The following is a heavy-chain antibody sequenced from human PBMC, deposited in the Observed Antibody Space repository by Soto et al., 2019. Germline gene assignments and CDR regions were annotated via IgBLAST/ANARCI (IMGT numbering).Heavy chain of an antibody. J-gene: IGHJ5*02. Sequence: QVQLVQSGAEVKKPGSSVKVSCKASGGTFSSYAISWVRQAPGQGLEWMGGIIPIFGTANYAQKFQGRVTITADESTSTGYMELSSLRSEDPAVYYCARVRGPRIVGATLPWFDPWGQGTLVTVSS. CDR3: ARVRGPRIVGATLPWFDP. CDR2: IIPIFGTA. D-gene: IGHD1-26*01. V-gene: IGHV1-69*01. CDR1: GGTFSSYA.